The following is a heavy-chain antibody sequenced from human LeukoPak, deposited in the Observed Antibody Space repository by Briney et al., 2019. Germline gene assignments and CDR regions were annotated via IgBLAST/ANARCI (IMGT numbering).Heavy chain of an antibody. V-gene: IGHV3-66*01. D-gene: IGHD2-15*01. CDR3: ARKWGCSGGSCSYYFDY. CDR2: IYSDGST. J-gene: IGHJ4*02. CDR1: GFTVSDNY. Sequence: PSGGSLRLSCAASGFTVSDNYMSWVRQAPGKGLEWVSVIYSDGSTYYADSVKGRFTISRDNSKNTVYLQMNSLRAEDTAVYYCARKWGCSGGSCSYYFDYWGQGTLVTVSS.